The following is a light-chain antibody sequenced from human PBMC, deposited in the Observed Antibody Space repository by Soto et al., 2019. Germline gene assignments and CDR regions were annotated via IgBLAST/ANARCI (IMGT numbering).Light chain of an antibody. J-gene: IGKJ1*01. Sequence: IQMTQSPSSLSASVGDRVTITCRASQRISTYLNWFQQRPGKAPRLLIYAASTLQTGVSSNFSCSASGTDFTLISGILHPDDFVTYYFQHYNSYSGTFGQGTKVDI. V-gene: IGKV1-39*01. CDR1: QRISTY. CDR2: AAS. CDR3: QHYNSYSGT.